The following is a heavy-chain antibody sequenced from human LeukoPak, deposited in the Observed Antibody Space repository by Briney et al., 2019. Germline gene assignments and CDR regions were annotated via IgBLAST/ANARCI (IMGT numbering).Heavy chain of an antibody. CDR2: ISYDGSTQ. Sequence: VGSLRLSCAASGFTLSSYAMHWVRQAPGKGLEWVAVISYDGSTQYYADSVKGRFTISRDKSKNTVYLQMNSLRAEDTAVYYCARMYTLRYFDWLDQGFDYWGQGTLVTVSS. CDR3: ARMYTLRYFDWLDQGFDY. CDR1: GFTLSSYA. V-gene: IGHV3-30*01. J-gene: IGHJ4*02. D-gene: IGHD3-9*01.